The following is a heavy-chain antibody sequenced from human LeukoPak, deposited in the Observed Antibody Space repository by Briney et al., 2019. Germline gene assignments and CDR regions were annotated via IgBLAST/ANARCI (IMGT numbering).Heavy chain of an antibody. Sequence: GGSLRLSCAASGFTFSSYSMNWVRQAPGKGLEWVSSISSSSSYIYYADSVKGRFTISRDNAKNSLYLQMNSLRAEDTAVYYCARDNHYYDSSGYPDYWGQGTLVTVSS. D-gene: IGHD3-22*01. V-gene: IGHV3-21*01. J-gene: IGHJ4*02. CDR3: ARDNHYYDSSGYPDY. CDR2: ISSSSSYI. CDR1: GFTFSSYS.